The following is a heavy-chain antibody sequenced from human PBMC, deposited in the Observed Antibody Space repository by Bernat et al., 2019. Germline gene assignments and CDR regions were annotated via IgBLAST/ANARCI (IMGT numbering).Heavy chain of an antibody. V-gene: IGHV3-9*01. Sequence: EVQLVESGGGLVQPGRSLRLSCAASGFTFDDYAMHWVRQAPGKGLEWVSGISWNSGSIGYADSVKGRFTISRDNAKNSLYLQMNSLRAEDTALYYCAKDMGGRIGGADFDYWGQGTLVTVSS. CDR3: AKDMGGRIGGADFDY. D-gene: IGHD1-26*01. CDR2: ISWNSGSI. J-gene: IGHJ4*02. CDR1: GFTFDDYA.